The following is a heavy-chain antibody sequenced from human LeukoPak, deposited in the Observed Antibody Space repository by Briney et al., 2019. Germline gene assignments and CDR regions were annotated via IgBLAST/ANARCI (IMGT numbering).Heavy chain of an antibody. J-gene: IGHJ4*02. V-gene: IGHV3-66*02. CDR3: ARSYGGNSHFDY. D-gene: IGHD4-23*01. CDR1: GFTVSSNY. Sequence: GGSLRLSRAASGFTVSSNYMSWVRQAPGKGLEWVAVIYSGGSTYYADSVKGRFTISRDESKNTLYLQMNSLRGEDTAVYYCARSYGGNSHFDYWGQGTLVTVSS. CDR2: IYSGGST.